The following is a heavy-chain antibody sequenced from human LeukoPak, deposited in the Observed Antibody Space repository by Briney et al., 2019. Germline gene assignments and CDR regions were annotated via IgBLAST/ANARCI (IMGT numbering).Heavy chain of an antibody. CDR2: FYNSGRS. CDR1: DDSISDYY. D-gene: IGHD6-6*01. Sequence: SETLSLTCTVSDDSISDYYRGWIRQPPGKGLEWIGYFYNSGRSTYNPSLKSRVTISADTSKNHFSLKLSSVTAADTAVYYCARRSIAARRGWFDPWGQGTLVTVSS. CDR3: ARRSIAARRGWFDP. V-gene: IGHV4-59*12. J-gene: IGHJ5*02.